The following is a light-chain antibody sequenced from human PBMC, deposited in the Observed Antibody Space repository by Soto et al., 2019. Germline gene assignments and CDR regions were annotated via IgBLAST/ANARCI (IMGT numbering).Light chain of an antibody. CDR2: RNN. V-gene: IGLV1-47*01. CDR1: GSNIGSNY. J-gene: IGLJ2*01. CDR3: GGWDDSLRGPV. Sequence: QSLQRQPPSASGPPCHRFNISCSGSGSNIGSNYVYWYRQFPGTAPKLLIQRNNQRPSGVPARFSGYKSGTQASLAISGLRSEDEADYYCGGWDDSLRGPVFGGGTK.